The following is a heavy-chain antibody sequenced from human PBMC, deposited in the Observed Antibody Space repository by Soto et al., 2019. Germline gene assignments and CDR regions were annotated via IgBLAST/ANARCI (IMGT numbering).Heavy chain of an antibody. Sequence: PSETLSLTCTVSGVSMSSGGYYWSWVRQHPGKGLEWIGYIYYTVSTYYNPSLKSRVTISVDTFKNQFSLKLTSVTAADTAVYYCARTTTVTTDFDYWGQGTLVTVSS. D-gene: IGHD4-17*01. CDR3: ARTTTVTTDFDY. J-gene: IGHJ4*02. V-gene: IGHV4-31*03. CDR1: GVSMSSGGYY. CDR2: IYYTVST.